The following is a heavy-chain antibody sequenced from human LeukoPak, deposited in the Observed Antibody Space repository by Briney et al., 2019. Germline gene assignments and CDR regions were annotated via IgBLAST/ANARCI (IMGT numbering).Heavy chain of an antibody. V-gene: IGHV4-39*07. J-gene: IGHJ5*02. Sequence: SETLSLTCTVSGGSISSSSYYWGWIRQPPGKGLEWIGSIYYSGSTYYNPSLKSRVTISVDTSKNQFSLKLSSVTAADTAVYYCARDHLEWLLYAPNWFDPWGQGTLVTVSS. D-gene: IGHD3-3*01. CDR2: IYYSGST. CDR1: GGSISSSSYY. CDR3: ARDHLEWLLYAPNWFDP.